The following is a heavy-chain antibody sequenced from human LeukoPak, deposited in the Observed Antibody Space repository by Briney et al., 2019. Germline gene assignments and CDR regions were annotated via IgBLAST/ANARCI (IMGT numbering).Heavy chain of an antibody. Sequence: PSETLSLTCAVYGGSFSGYYWSWIRQPPGKGLEWIGEINHSGSTNYNPSLKSRVTISVDTSKNQFSLKLSSVTAADTAVYYCAREKFGELLYYWGQGTLVTFSS. J-gene: IGHJ4*02. CDR2: INHSGST. CDR1: GGSFSGYY. D-gene: IGHD3-10*01. V-gene: IGHV4-34*01. CDR3: AREKFGELLYY.